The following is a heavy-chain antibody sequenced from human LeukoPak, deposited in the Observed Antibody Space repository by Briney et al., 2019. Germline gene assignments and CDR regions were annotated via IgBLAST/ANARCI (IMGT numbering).Heavy chain of an antibody. CDR1: GFTFSSYA. D-gene: IGHD2-2*01. J-gene: IGHJ6*04. V-gene: IGHV3-23*01. CDR2: ISGSGGST. CDR3: AKSGYCSSTSCYPRHYYYYGMDV. Sequence: PGGSLRLSCAASGFTFSSYAMSWDRQTPGKGLEWVSAISGSGGSTYYADSVKGRFTISRDNSKNTLYLQMNSLRAEDTAVYYCAKSGYCSSTSCYPRHYYYYGMDVWGKGTTVTVSS.